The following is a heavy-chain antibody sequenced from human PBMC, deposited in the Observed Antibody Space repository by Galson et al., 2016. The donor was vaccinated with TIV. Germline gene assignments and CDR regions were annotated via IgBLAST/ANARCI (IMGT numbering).Heavy chain of an antibody. CDR1: GFTFNNYG. Sequence: SLRLSCAASGFTFNNYGMNWVRQAPGKGLEWVSGISGSGGITYLADSVKGRFTISRDNSKDNLYLHMNSLRAEDTAVYFCARRKNYGGDAFDLWGQGTMVTVSS. J-gene: IGHJ3*01. D-gene: IGHD4-23*01. CDR3: ARRKNYGGDAFDL. V-gene: IGHV3-23*01. CDR2: ISGSGGIT.